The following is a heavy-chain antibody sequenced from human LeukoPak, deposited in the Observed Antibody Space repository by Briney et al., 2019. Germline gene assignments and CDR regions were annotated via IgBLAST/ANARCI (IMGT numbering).Heavy chain of an antibody. CDR3: ARDLHYGDSSRIPGVYGMDV. J-gene: IGHJ6*02. D-gene: IGHD4-17*01. CDR1: GFTFSSYS. CDR2: ISSSSSYI. V-gene: IGHV3-21*01. Sequence: PGGSLRLSCAASGFTFSSYSMTWVRQAPGKGLEWVSSISSSSSYIYYADSVKGRFTISRDNAKNSLYLQMNSLRAEDTAVYYCARDLHYGDSSRIPGVYGMDVWGQGTTVTVSS.